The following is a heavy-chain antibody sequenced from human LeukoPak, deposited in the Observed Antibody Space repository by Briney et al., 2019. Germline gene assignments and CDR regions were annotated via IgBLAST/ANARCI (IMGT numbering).Heavy chain of an antibody. D-gene: IGHD3-22*01. CDR2: ISAYNGNT. V-gene: IGHV1-18*01. CDR1: GYTFTSYG. Sequence: ASVKASCKASGYTFTSYGISWVRQAPGQGLEWMGWISAYNGNTNYAQKLQGRVTMTTDTSTSTAYMELRSLRSDDTAVYYCARDSSGYYYYYYGMDVWGQGTTVTVSS. J-gene: IGHJ6*02. CDR3: ARDSSGYYYYYYGMDV.